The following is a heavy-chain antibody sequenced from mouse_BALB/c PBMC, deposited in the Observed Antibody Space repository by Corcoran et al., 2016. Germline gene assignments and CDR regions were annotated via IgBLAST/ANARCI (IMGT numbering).Heavy chain of an antibody. D-gene: IGHD4-1*01. CDR3: ARSWDVDY. Sequence: EVQLQQSGAELVKPGASVKLSCTASGFNIKDTYMHWVKQRPEQGLEWIGRIDPANGNTKYDPKFQGKATITADTSSNTAFLQLSSLTSEDTAVYYCARSWDVDYWGQGTTLTVSS. J-gene: IGHJ2*01. CDR2: IDPANGNT. V-gene: IGHV14-3*02. CDR1: GFNIKDTY.